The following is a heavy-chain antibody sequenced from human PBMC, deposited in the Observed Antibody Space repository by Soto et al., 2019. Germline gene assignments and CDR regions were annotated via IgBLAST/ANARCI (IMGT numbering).Heavy chain of an antibody. J-gene: IGHJ4*02. D-gene: IGHD3-10*01. CDR2: ICCDGSNK. CDR3: ARAMVRGVIIDY. V-gene: IGHV3-33*08. Sequence: GGSLILSCAASGFPFSSYSMSWVRQAPGKGLEWVAVICCDGSNKYYADSVKGRFTISRDNSKNTLYLQMNSLRAEDTAVYYCARAMVRGVIIDYWGQGTLVTVSS. CDR1: GFPFSSYS.